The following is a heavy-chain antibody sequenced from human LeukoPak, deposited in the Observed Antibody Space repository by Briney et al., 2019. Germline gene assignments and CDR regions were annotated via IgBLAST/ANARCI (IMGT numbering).Heavy chain of an antibody. CDR3: AREPDIVVVPAAIPDY. Sequence: GGSLRLSCAASGFTFSSYSMNWVRQAPGKGLEWVSSISSSSSYIYYADSVKGRFTISRDNAKNSLYLQMNSLRAEDTAVYYCAREPDIVVVPAAIPDYWGRGTLVTVSS. D-gene: IGHD2-2*02. CDR1: GFTFSSYS. J-gene: IGHJ4*02. V-gene: IGHV3-21*01. CDR2: ISSSSSYI.